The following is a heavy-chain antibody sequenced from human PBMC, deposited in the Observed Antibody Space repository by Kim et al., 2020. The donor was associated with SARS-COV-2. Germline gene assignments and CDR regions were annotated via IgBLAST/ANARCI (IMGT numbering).Heavy chain of an antibody. CDR1: GFTFSGYG. V-gene: IGHV3-30-3*01. CDR3: ARQAVTVTVHIYFDY. J-gene: IGHJ4*01. CDR2: ISSDANSK. Sequence: GGSLRLSCAASGFTFSGYGMHWVRQAPGKGLEWVSAISSDANSKYHADSVKGRFPFPRDKSLHTLYLQMNRLRAEDTAVYYCARQAVTVTVHIYFDYLG. D-gene: IGHD4-17*01.